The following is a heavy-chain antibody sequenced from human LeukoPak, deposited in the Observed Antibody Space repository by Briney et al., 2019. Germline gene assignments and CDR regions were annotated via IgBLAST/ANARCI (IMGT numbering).Heavy chain of an antibody. CDR3: ARARYYDSSGYPRPFDY. V-gene: IGHV4-61*02. CDR2: IYTSGST. CDR1: GGSISSGSYY. Sequence: SETLSLTCTVSGGSISSGSYYWSWIRQPAGKGLEWIGRIYTSGSTNYNPSLKSRVTISVDTSKNQFSLKLSSVTAADTAVYYCARARYYDSSGYPRPFDYWGQGTLVTVSS. D-gene: IGHD3-22*01. J-gene: IGHJ4*02.